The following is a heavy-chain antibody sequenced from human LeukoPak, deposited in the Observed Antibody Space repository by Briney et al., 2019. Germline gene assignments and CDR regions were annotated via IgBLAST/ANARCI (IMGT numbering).Heavy chain of an antibody. Sequence: GGSLRLSCAASGFTFNYYWMSWVRQAPGKGLEWVANIKQDGSEKYYADSVKGRFTIARDNAKNSLYLQMNSLRAGDTAVYYCTTIYCTNGVCYYFDYWGQGTLVTVSS. CDR1: GFTFNYYW. J-gene: IGHJ4*02. V-gene: IGHV3-7*01. D-gene: IGHD2-8*01. CDR3: TTIYCTNGVCYYFDY. CDR2: IKQDGSEK.